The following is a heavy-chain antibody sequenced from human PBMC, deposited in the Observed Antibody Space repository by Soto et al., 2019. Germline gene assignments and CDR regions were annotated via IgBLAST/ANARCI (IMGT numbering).Heavy chain of an antibody. CDR3: AKGNSWSPALVLDI. J-gene: IGHJ3*02. D-gene: IGHD1-7*01. V-gene: IGHV3-23*01. CDR2: ISGSGGST. Sequence: GGSLRLSCAASGFTFSSYAMSWVRQAPGKGLEWVSAISGSGGSTHYADSVKGRFTISRDSSKNTLYLQMNSLRAEDTAVYYCAKGNSWSPALVLDIWGQGTMVTVSS. CDR1: GFTFSSYA.